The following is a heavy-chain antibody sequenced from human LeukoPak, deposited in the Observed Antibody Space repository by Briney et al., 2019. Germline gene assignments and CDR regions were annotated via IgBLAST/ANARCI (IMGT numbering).Heavy chain of an antibody. CDR2: INRRGNT. V-gene: IGHV4-34*01. CDR1: GGSFSGFS. J-gene: IGHJ3*02. CDR3: ARGLAFPYYDILTGQTAFDI. Sequence: PSETLSLTCAISGGSFSGFSWSWIRQPPGKGLEWIGEINRRGNTYYNPSLKGRVTISVDTSKNHFSLNLSSVTAADTAVYYCARGLAFPYYDILTGQTAFDIWGQGTMVTVSS. D-gene: IGHD3-9*01.